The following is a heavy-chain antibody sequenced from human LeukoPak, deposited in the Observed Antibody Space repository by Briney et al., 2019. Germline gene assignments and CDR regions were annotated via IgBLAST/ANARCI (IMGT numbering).Heavy chain of an antibody. V-gene: IGHV3-30-3*01. CDR3: ARGRPPVVTCPGPHAFDI. J-gene: IGHJ3*02. CDR2: ISYDGSSK. CDR1: GFTFSSYA. D-gene: IGHD2-21*02. Sequence: PGGSLRLSCAASGFTFSSYAMHWVRQAPGKGLEGVAVISYDGSSKYYADSVKGRFTISRDNSKNTLYLQMNSLRAEDTAVYYCARGRPPVVTCPGPHAFDIWGQGTMVTVSS.